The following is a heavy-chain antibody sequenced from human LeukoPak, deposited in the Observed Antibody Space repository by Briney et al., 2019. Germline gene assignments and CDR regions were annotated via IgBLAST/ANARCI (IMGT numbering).Heavy chain of an antibody. CDR1: GGSFSGYY. V-gene: IGHV4-34*01. Sequence: SETLSLTCAVYGGSFSGYYWSWIRQPPGKGLEWIGEINHSGSTNYNPSLKSRVTISVDTSKNQFSLELSSVTAADTAVYYCARLYGSGSYYRHWGQGTLVTVSS. CDR3: ARLYGSGSYYRH. J-gene: IGHJ4*02. CDR2: INHSGST. D-gene: IGHD3-10*01.